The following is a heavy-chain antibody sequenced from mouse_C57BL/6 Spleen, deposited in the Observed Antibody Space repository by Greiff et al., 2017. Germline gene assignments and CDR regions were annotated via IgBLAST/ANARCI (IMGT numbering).Heavy chain of an antibody. J-gene: IGHJ1*03. D-gene: IGHD6-1*01. CDR2: ISSGSSTI. CDR1: GFTFSDYG. V-gene: IGHV5-17*01. CDR3: ATNPYWYFDV. Sequence: EVQRVESGGGLVKPGGSLKLSCAASGFTFSDYGMHWVRQAPEKGLEWVAYISSGSSTIYYADTVKGRFTISRDNAKNTLFLQMTSLRSEDTAMYYCATNPYWYFDVWGTGTTVTVSS.